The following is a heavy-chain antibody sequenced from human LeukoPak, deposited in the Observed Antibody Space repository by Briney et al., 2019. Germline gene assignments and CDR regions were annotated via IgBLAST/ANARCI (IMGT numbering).Heavy chain of an antibody. CDR3: ARDSRFGEYHFDY. Sequence: SVKVSCKASGGTFSSYAISWVRQAPGQGLEWMGGIIPIFGTANYAQKFQGRVTMTTDTSTSTAYMELRSLRSDDTAVYYCARDSRFGEYHFDYWGQGTLVTVSS. D-gene: IGHD3-10*01. CDR2: IIPIFGTA. CDR1: GGTFSSYA. J-gene: IGHJ4*02. V-gene: IGHV1-69*05.